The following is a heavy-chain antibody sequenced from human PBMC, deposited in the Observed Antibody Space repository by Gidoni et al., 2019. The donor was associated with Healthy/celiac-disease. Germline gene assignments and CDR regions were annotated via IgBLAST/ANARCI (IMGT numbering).Heavy chain of an antibody. V-gene: IGHV3-30*18. CDR2: ISYDGSNK. J-gene: IGHJ3*02. CDR1: GFTFSSYG. Sequence: QVQLVESGGGVVQPGRSLRLSCAASGFTFSSYGMQWVRQAPGKGLEWVAVISYDGSNKYYADSVKGRFTISRDNSKNTLYLQMNSLRAEDTAVYYCAKAHFGGGSCYSGFCAFDIWGQGTMVTVSS. D-gene: IGHD2-15*01. CDR3: AKAHFGGGSCYSGFCAFDI.